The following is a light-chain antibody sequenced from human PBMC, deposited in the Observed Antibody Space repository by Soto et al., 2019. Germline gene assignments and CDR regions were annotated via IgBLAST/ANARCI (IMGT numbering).Light chain of an antibody. J-gene: IGKJ1*01. CDR2: DAS. Sequence: DIQMTQSPSPLSASVGDRVTITCRARQSISSWLAWYQQKPGQAPKLLIYDASSLESGVPSRFSGSGSGTEFTLTISSLQPDDFATYYCQQYNSYSQTFGQGTKVEIK. V-gene: IGKV1-5*01. CDR1: QSISSW. CDR3: QQYNSYSQT.